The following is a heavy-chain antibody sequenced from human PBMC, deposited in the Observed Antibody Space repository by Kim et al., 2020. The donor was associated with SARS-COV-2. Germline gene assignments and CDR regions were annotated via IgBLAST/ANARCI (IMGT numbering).Heavy chain of an antibody. CDR2: ISSNSKYR. D-gene: IGHD2-21*02. V-gene: IGHV3-21*01. Sequence: GGSLRLSCAASGFTFSTYTMTWVRQAPGKGLEWVSSISSNSKYRYYADSLKGRFTISRDNAKNSLYLQMNSPSAEATAVYYCASVGSDWRLDYWGQGTL. J-gene: IGHJ4*02. CDR3: ASVGSDWRLDY. CDR1: GFTFSTYT.